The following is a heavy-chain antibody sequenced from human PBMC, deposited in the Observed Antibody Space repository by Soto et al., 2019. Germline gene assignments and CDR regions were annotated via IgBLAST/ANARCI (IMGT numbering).Heavy chain of an antibody. CDR2: FIPIFGTA. Sequence: QVQLVQSGAEVKKPGSSVKVSCKASGGTFSSYAISWVRQAPGQGLEWMGGFIPIFGTANYAQKFQGRVTITADESTSTAYMELSSLRSEDTAVYYCARGGYSSGWDVRGPFDIWGQGTMVTVSS. D-gene: IGHD6-19*01. CDR1: GGTFSSYA. J-gene: IGHJ3*02. CDR3: ARGGYSSGWDVRGPFDI. V-gene: IGHV1-69*01.